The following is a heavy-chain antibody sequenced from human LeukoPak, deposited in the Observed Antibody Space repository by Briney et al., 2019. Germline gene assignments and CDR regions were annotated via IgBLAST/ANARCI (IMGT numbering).Heavy chain of an antibody. Sequence: GGSLRLSCAASGFTFSSYWMSWVRQAPGKGLEWVANIKQDGSEKYYVDSVKGRFTISRDNAKNSLYLQMNSLRAEDTAVYYCARGACSGGSCPFRGFYYYYYMDVWGKGTTVTVSS. CDR1: GFTFSSYW. J-gene: IGHJ6*03. CDR2: IKQDGSEK. D-gene: IGHD2-15*01. V-gene: IGHV3-7*01. CDR3: ARGACSGGSCPFRGFYYYYYMDV.